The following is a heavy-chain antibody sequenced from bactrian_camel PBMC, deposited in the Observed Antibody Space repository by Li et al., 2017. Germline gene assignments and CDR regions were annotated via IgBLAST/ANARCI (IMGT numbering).Heavy chain of an antibody. D-gene: IGHD2*01. Sequence: HVQLVESGGGSVQAGGSLRLSCEVSGNTYGTYCMGWSRQAPAKEREGVATIDSANTTSYSDSVKGRFTISKDNAKNTLYLQMNSLKPEDTAMYYCAATHTRFARNLSPLYEKRYEYWGQGTQVTVS. V-gene: IGHV3S55*01. CDR2: IDSANTT. J-gene: IGHJ4*01. CDR3: AATHTRFARNLSPLYEKRYEY. CDR1: GNTYGTYC.